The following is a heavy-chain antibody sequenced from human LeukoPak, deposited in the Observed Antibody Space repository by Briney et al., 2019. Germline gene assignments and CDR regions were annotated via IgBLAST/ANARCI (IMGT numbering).Heavy chain of an antibody. CDR2: TSYSGSA. V-gene: IGHV4-39*07. D-gene: IGHD2-2*02. J-gene: IGHJ4*02. CDR1: GDSISNSRYS. CDR3: AIACSSTSCYTFDY. Sequence: SETLSLTCTVSGDSISNSRYSWGWIRQPPGKGLEWIGTTSYSGSAYYNPSLKSRVTISVDRSKNQFSLKLSSVTAADTAVYYCAIACSSTSCYTFDYWGQGTLVTVSS.